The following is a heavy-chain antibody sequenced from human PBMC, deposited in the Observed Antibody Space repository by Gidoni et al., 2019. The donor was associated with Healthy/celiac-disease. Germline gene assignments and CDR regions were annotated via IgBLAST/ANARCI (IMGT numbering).Heavy chain of an antibody. CDR2: MNPNSGNT. Sequence: QVQLVQSGAEVKKPGASVKVSCKASGYTFTSYDINWVRQATGQGLEWMGWMNPNSGNTGYAQKFQGRVTMTRNTSISTAYMELSSLRSEDTAVYYCAREGGYCSSTSCYALGYWGQGTLVTVSS. V-gene: IGHV1-8*01. D-gene: IGHD2-2*01. CDR3: AREGGYCSSTSCYALGY. J-gene: IGHJ4*02. CDR1: GYTFTSYD.